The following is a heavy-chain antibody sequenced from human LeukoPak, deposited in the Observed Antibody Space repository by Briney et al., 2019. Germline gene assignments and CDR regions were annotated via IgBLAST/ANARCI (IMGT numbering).Heavy chain of an antibody. Sequence: SETLSLTCTVSGGSISSYYWSWIRQPPGKGLEWIGYIYYSGSTNYNPSLKSRVTISVDTSKNQFSLKLSSVTAADTAVYYCASCSSSWYGYWGQGTLVTVSS. J-gene: IGHJ4*02. CDR3: ASCSSSWYGY. CDR2: IYYSGST. CDR1: GGSISSYY. V-gene: IGHV4-59*12. D-gene: IGHD6-13*01.